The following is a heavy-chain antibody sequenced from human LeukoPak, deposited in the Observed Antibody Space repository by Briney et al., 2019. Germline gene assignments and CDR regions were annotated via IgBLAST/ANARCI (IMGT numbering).Heavy chain of an antibody. V-gene: IGHV4-34*01. D-gene: IGHD3-10*01. J-gene: IGHJ5*02. CDR3: AREGLYYSQRYFDP. CDR1: GGSFSGYY. CDR2: INHSGST. Sequence: SETLSHTCAVYGGSFSGYYWSWIRQPPGKGLEWIGEINHSGSTNYNPSLKSRVTISVDTSKNQFSLKLSSVTAADTAVYYCAREGLYYSQRYFDPWGQGTLVTVSS.